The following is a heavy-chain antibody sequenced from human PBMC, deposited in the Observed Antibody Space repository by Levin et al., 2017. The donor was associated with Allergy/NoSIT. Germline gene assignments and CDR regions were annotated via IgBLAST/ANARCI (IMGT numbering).Heavy chain of an antibody. Sequence: GGSLRLSCKASGSTFTSYYMHWVRQAPGQGLEWMGIINPSGGSTSYAQKFQGRVTMTRDTSTSTVYMELSSLRSEDTAVYYCARDPHLSIQSADGMDVWGQGTTVTVSS. D-gene: IGHD5-18*01. CDR3: ARDPHLSIQSADGMDV. CDR1: GSTFTSYY. J-gene: IGHJ6*02. V-gene: IGHV1-46*01. CDR2: INPSGGST.